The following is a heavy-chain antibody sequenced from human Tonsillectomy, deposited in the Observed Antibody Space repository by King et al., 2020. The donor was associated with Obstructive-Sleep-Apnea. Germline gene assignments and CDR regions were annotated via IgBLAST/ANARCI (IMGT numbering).Heavy chain of an antibody. D-gene: IGHD3-9*01. Sequence: VQLVESGGGLVQPGGSLRLSCAASGFTVSSNYMSWVRQAPGKWLEWVSVIYSAGGAYFADSVRGLFTISRHNSKNTLYLQMNSLRAEDTDVYYCARDIRNYDILTGYSHHGMDVWGQGTTVTVSS. CDR3: ARDIRNYDILTGYSHHGMDV. CDR2: IYSAGGA. CDR1: GFTVSSNY. V-gene: IGHV3-53*04. J-gene: IGHJ6*02.